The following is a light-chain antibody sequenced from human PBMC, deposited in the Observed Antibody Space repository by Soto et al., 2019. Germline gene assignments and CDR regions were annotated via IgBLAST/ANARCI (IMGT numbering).Light chain of an antibody. CDR2: GAS. V-gene: IGKV3-20*01. J-gene: IGKJ1*01. CDR3: QQYSDSRT. Sequence: ILLTHAPGTLSFPPGEIATLSCSASQSFSNNYFARYQQPPGPAPRLLIYGASSSATGTPDRFSGSGSGTDFPLTISRLEHDDFAVYYCQQYSDSRTCGQGTTGDIK. CDR1: QSFSNNY.